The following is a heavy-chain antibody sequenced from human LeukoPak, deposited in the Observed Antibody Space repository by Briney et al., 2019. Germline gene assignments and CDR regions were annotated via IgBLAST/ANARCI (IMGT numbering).Heavy chain of an antibody. J-gene: IGHJ4*02. CDR2: LSGSGAGT. Sequence: GGSLRLSCAGSGFPFETHSLIWVRQAPGRGLEWVATLSGSGAGTYYSDSVQGRFTISRDNSKRTLFLQMNNLRAEDTAFYYCAKAELGVDTFFDYWGQGTLVTVSS. CDR3: AKAELGVDTFFDY. D-gene: IGHD3-3*01. V-gene: IGHV3-23*01. CDR1: GFPFETHS.